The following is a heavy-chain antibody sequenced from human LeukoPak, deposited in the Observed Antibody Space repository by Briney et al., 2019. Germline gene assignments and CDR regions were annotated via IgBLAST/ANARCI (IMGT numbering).Heavy chain of an antibody. J-gene: IGHJ4*02. CDR3: AKPHFDY. CDR2: ISGSGGST. Sequence: GGSLRLSCAASGFTFTTFVMSWVRQAPGKGLEWVSAISGSGGSTYYADSVKGRFIISRDNSKNILYLQLNSLRAEDTAVYYCAKPHFDYWGQGTLVTVSS. CDR1: GFTFTTFV. V-gene: IGHV3-23*01.